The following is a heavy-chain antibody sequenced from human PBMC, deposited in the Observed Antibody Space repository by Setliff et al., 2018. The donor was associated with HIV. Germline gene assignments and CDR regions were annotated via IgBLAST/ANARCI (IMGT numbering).Heavy chain of an antibody. D-gene: IGHD3-22*01. CDR2: IYHTGSS. V-gene: IGHV4-38-2*02. Sequence: SETLSLTCDVSGFSISSRYYWGCIRPSPGKGVECIGNIYHTGSSYYNPSLNDRATISLDTSKNQFSLKLNSLTAADTAVYYCARDVLDLVISVYGFWGQGIPVTVS. CDR3: ARDVLDLVISVYGF. J-gene: IGHJ4*02. CDR1: GFSISSRYY.